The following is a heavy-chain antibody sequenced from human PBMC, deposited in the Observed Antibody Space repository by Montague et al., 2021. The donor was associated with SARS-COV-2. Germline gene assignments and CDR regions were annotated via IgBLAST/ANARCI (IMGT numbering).Heavy chain of an antibody. J-gene: IGHJ3*02. CDR1: GGPISSGSYY. CDR3: ARILGTYYDFWSGERAIDAFDI. D-gene: IGHD3-3*01. CDR2: IYTSGST. V-gene: IGHV4-61*02. Sequence: TLSLTCTVSGGPISSGSYYWSWIRQPAGKGLEWIGRIYTSGSTNYNPSLKSRVTISVDTSKNQFSLKLSSVTAAGTAVYYCARILGTYYDFWSGERAIDAFDIWGQGTMVTVSS.